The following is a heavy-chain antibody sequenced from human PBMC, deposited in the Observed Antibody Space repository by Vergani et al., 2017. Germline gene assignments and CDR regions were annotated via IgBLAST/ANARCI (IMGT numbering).Heavy chain of an antibody. J-gene: IGHJ4*02. Sequence: EVQLVQSGAEVKKPGESLKISCKGSGYSFTSYWIGWVRQMPGKGLEWMGIIYPGDSDTRYSPSFQGQVTISADKSISTAYLQWSSLKASDTAMYYCARTWAAAAQTLPFDYWGQGTLVTVSS. CDR2: IYPGDSDT. CDR3: ARTWAAAAQTLPFDY. V-gene: IGHV5-51*01. D-gene: IGHD6-13*01. CDR1: GYSFTSYW.